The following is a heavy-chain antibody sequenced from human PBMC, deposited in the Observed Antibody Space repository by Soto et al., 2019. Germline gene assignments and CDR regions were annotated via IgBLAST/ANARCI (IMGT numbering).Heavy chain of an antibody. D-gene: IGHD1-7*01. CDR2: INTSDGST. Sequence: ASVKVSCKASGYTFTSYYMHWVRQAPGQGLEWMGRINTSDGSTSYAQKFQGRVTMSIDTSTSTVYMELTSLKFDDAAVYYCARGFIPENYWGQGTRVTVSS. J-gene: IGHJ1*01. V-gene: IGHV1-46*01. CDR3: ARGFIPENY. CDR1: GYTFTSYY.